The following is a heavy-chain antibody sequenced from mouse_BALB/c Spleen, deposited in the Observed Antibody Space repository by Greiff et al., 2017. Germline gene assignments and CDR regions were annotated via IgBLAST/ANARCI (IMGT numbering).Heavy chain of an antibody. D-gene: IGHD2-10*02. J-gene: IGHJ2*01. CDR1: GYAFSGYW. CDR2: IYPGDGDT. V-gene: IGHV1-80*01. CDR3: ARSEYGNYFDY. Sequence: VQLQQSGAELVRPGSSVKISCKASGYAFSGYWMNWVKQRPGQGLEWIGQIYPGDGDTNYNGKFKGKATLTADKSSSTAYMQLSSLTSEDSAVYFCARSEYGNYFDYWGQGTTLTVSS.